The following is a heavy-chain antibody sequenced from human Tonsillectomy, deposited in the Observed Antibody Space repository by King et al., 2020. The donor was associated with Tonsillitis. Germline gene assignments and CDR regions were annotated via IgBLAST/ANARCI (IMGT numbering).Heavy chain of an antibody. Sequence: VQLVESGGGLIQPGGSLRLSCVASGLSVSNNYMSWVRQAPGKGLEWVSVIYVGGGTYYADSVTGRFTISRDNSKNTVYLQLNSLRTEDTAVYYCAREFYDILTGYYQSYFDNWGQGTLVTVSS. CDR1: GLSVSNNY. J-gene: IGHJ4*02. D-gene: IGHD3-9*01. CDR3: AREFYDILTGYYQSYFDN. CDR2: IYVGGGT. V-gene: IGHV3-53*01.